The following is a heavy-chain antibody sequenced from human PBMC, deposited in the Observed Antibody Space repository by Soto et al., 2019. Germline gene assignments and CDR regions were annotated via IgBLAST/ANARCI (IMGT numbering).Heavy chain of an antibody. V-gene: IGHV4-34*01. CDR1: GGSFSDYY. CDR2: IHLSGRV. CDR3: ARTPTRGASAWLDP. J-gene: IGHJ5*02. D-gene: IGHD1-26*01. Sequence: QVQLQQWGSGLLKPSETLSLTCAIYGGSFSDYYWHWIRQSPGKGLEWIGEIHLSGRVNFTPSLKSRTSLSMDTSRNQLFLTLSSVTAADTAVYFCARTPTRGASAWLDPWGRGHLVTVSS.